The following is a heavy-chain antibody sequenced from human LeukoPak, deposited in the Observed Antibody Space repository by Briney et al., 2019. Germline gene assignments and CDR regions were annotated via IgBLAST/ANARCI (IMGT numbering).Heavy chain of an antibody. CDR1: GFTFSNYE. V-gene: IGHV3-48*01. CDR2: ISSSSSTI. Sequence: GGSLRLSCAASGFTFSNYEMDWVRQAPGKGLEWVSYISSSSSTIYYADSVKGRFTISRDNAKNSLYLQMNSPRAEDTAVYYCARDGGSYYFDYWGQGTLVTVSS. CDR3: ARDGGSYYFDY. J-gene: IGHJ4*02. D-gene: IGHD1-26*01.